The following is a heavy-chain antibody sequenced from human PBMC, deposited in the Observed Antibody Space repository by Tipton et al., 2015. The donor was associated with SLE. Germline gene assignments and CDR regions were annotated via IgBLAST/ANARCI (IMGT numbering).Heavy chain of an antibody. CDR1: GGSISNNTYF. J-gene: IGHJ6*03. V-gene: IGHV4-39*07. Sequence: TLSLTCTVSGGSISNNTYFWGWIRQPPGKGLEWIGSIYYSGSTYYNPSLKSRVTISVDTSTNQFSLKLNSVTAADTAVYYCARWGSFYYYMDVWGKGTTVTVSS. CDR3: ARWGSFYYYMDV. CDR2: IYYSGST. D-gene: IGHD3-16*02.